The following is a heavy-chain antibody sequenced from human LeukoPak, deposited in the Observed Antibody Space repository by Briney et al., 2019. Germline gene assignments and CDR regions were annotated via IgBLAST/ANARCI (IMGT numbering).Heavy chain of an antibody. Sequence: GGSLRLSCAASGFTFSSYGMHWVRQAPGKGLEWVAVISYDGSNKYYADSVKGRFTISRDSAKNSLYLQMNSLRAEDTGVYYCVREGTWTGFFDXWXXXILVTVSS. D-gene: IGHD1-1*01. J-gene: IGHJ4*02. CDR1: GFTFSSYG. V-gene: IGHV3-30*03. CDR2: ISYDGSNK. CDR3: VREGTWTGFFDX.